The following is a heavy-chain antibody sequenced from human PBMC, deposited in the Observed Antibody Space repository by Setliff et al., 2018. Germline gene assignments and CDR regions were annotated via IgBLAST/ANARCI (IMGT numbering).Heavy chain of an antibody. Sequence: GASVKVSCKASGYTFTSYGISWVRQAPGQGLEWMGWISACNGNTNYAQKLQGRVTMTTDTSTSTAYMELRSLRSDDTAVYYCARVGSSSWLHPDVYYYYGMDVWGQGTTVTVSS. V-gene: IGHV1-18*01. CDR1: GYTFTSYG. J-gene: IGHJ6*02. CDR3: ARVGSSSWLHPDVYYYYGMDV. D-gene: IGHD6-13*01. CDR2: ISACNGNT.